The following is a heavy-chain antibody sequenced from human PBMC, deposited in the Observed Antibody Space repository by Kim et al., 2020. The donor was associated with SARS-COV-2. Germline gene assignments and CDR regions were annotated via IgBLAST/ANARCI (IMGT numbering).Heavy chain of an antibody. CDR1: GYTFTGYY. V-gene: IGHV1-2*02. Sequence: ASVKVSCKASGYTFTGYYMHWVRQAPGQGLEWMGWINPNSGGTNYAQKFQGRVTITRDTSISTAYMELSRLRSDDTAVYYCARMGRKQQLVRENDWGQGTLVTVSS. D-gene: IGHD6-13*01. CDR2: INPNSGGT. CDR3: ARMGRKQQLVREND. J-gene: IGHJ4*02.